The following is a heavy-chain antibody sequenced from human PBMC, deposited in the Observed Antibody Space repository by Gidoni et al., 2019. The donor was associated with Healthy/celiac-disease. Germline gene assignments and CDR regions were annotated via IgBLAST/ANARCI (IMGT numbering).Heavy chain of an antibody. Sequence: TRTVSGGSISSGSYYWSWIRQPAGKGLEWIGRIYTSGSTNYNPYLKSRVTISVDTYKNQFSLKLSSVTAADTAVYFLARDHDLSREYYYYGMDVWGQGTTVTVSS. CDR3: ARDHDLSREYYYYGMDV. J-gene: IGHJ6*02. V-gene: IGHV4-61*02. CDR2: IYTSGST. CDR1: GGSISSGSYY. D-gene: IGHD1-26*01.